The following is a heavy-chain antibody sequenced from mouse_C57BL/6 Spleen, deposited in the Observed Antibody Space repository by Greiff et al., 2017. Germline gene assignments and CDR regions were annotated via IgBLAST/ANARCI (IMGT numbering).Heavy chain of an antibody. CDR2: ISDGGSYT. Sequence: EVQGVESGGGLVKPGGSLKLSCAASGFTFSSYAMSWVRQTPEKRLEWVASISDGGSYTYYPDNVKGRFTISRDKAKNNLYLQMSHLKSEDTAMYYCARGYYSNYWYFDVGSTATSVTVCS. V-gene: IGHV5-4*01. CDR1: GFTFSSYA. CDR3: ARGYYSNYWYFDV. J-gene: IGHJ1*03. D-gene: IGHD2-5*01.